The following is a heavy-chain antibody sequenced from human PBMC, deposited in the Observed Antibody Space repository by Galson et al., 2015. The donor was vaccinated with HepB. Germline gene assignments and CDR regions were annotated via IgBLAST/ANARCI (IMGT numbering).Heavy chain of an antibody. J-gene: IGHJ6*02. D-gene: IGHD2-15*01. Sequence: SLRLSCAASGFTFSSYSMNWVRQAPGKGLEWVSYISSSSSTIYYADSVKGRFTISRDNAKNSLHLQMNSLRDEDTAVYYCARDLQDIVVVVAATYYYYGMDVWGQRTTVTVSS. V-gene: IGHV3-48*02. CDR2: ISSSSSTI. CDR3: ARDLQDIVVVVAATYYYYGMDV. CDR1: GFTFSSYS.